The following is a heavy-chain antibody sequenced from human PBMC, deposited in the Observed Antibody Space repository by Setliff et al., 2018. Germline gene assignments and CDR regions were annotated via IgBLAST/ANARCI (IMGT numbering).Heavy chain of an antibody. CDR3: ARDLSNWGYDVLDAFDV. Sequence: GASVKVSCKASGYTFIDYGMSWVRQAPGQSLEWMGWINTHTGNPTYAQGFTGRFVFSLDTSVSTAYLQISSLKPEDTAMYYCARDLSNWGYDVLDAFDVWGQGTMVTVSS. CDR1: GYTFIDYG. D-gene: IGHD7-27*01. V-gene: IGHV7-4-1*02. CDR2: INTHTGNP. J-gene: IGHJ3*01.